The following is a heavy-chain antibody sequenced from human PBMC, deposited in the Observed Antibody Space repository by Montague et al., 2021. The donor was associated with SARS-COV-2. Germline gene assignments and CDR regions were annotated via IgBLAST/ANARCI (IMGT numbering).Heavy chain of an antibody. V-gene: IGHV4-39*01. Sequence: SETLSLTCTVSGGSISSGGYYWDWIRQPPGMGLEWIGTIYYSGGTDYNPSLKNRVTISVDTSRNQFSLKVSSVTAADTAVYYCATTGGPTTVAGPFDYWGQGTPVTVSS. J-gene: IGHJ4*02. CDR3: ATTGGPTTVAGPFDY. CDR2: IYYSGGT. CDR1: GGSISSGGYY. D-gene: IGHD6-19*01.